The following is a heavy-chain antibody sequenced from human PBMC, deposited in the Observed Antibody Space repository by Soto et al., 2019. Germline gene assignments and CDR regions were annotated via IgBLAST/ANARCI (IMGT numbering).Heavy chain of an antibody. D-gene: IGHD3-22*01. CDR2: IIPMLGIA. CDR1: GGSFSDYA. V-gene: IGHV1-69*01. Sequence: QVQLVQSGAEVKKPGSSVKVSCQASGGSFSDYAISWVRQAPGQGLEWMGGIIPMLGIADNAQKFQGRVIITADEYTSTVYMELSSLRSEDTAVYYCARDGDYYDSSGFQRDYHYYGMDVWGQGTKVTVAS. J-gene: IGHJ6*02. CDR3: ARDGDYYDSSGFQRDYHYYGMDV.